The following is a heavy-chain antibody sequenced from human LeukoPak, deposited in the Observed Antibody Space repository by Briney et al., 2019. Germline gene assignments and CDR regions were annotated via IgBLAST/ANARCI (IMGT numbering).Heavy chain of an antibody. V-gene: IGHV4-34*01. D-gene: IGHD3-22*01. J-gene: IGHJ4*02. Sequence: SETLSLTCAVYGGSFSGYYWSWIRQPPGKGLEWIGEINHSGSTNYNPSLKSRVTISVDTSKNQFPLKLSSVTAADTAVYYCARGRGVYYYDSSGYHPFDYWGQGTLVTVSS. CDR1: GGSFSGYY. CDR3: ARGRGVYYYDSSGYHPFDY. CDR2: INHSGST.